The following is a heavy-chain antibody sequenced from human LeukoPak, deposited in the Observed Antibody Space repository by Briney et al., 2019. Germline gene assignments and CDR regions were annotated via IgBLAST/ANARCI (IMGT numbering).Heavy chain of an antibody. CDR1: GFTFSSYG. V-gene: IGHV3-23*01. CDR3: AKVGAGSYYDSSGYYGY. D-gene: IGHD3-22*01. Sequence: GGSLRLSCAASGFTFSSYGMSWVRQAPGKGLEWVSAISGSGGSTYYADSVKGRFTISRDNSKNTLYLQMNSLRAEDTAVYYCAKVGAGSYYDSSGYYGYWGQGTLVTVSS. J-gene: IGHJ4*02. CDR2: ISGSGGST.